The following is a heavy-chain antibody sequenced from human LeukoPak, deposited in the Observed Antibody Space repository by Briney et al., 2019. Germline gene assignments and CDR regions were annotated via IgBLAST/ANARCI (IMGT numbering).Heavy chain of an antibody. V-gene: IGHV3-23*01. CDR3: AKTLYDSSGSFGDY. Sequence: RGSLRLSCAASGFTFSSYAMSWVRQAPGKGLEWVSAISGSGGSTYYADSVKGRFTISRDNSKNTLYLQMNSLRAEDTAVYYCAKTLYDSSGSFGDYWGQGTLVTVSS. J-gene: IGHJ4*02. CDR2: ISGSGGST. D-gene: IGHD3-22*01. CDR1: GFTFSSYA.